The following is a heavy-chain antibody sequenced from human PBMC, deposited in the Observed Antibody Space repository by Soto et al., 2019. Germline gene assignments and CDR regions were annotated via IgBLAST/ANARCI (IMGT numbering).Heavy chain of an antibody. CDR1: GFTFSSYA. Sequence: GESLKISCAASGFTFSSYAMHWVRQAPGKGLEWVAVISYDGSNKYYADSVKGRFTISRDNSKNTLYLQMNSLRAEDTAVYYCARDANYGDYLSWYFDLWGRGTLVTVSS. J-gene: IGHJ2*01. V-gene: IGHV3-30-3*01. CDR2: ISYDGSNK. CDR3: ARDANYGDYLSWYFDL. D-gene: IGHD4-17*01.